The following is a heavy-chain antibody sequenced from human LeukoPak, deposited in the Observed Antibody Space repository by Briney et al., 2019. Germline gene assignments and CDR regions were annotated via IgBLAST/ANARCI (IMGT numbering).Heavy chain of an antibody. J-gene: IGHJ6*02. Sequence: GASVKVSCKASGGTFSSYAISWVRQAPGQGLEWMGGIIPIFGTANYAQKFQGRVTITADESTSTAYMELSSLRSEDTAVYYCASPFVGNGMDAWGQGTTVTVSS. CDR2: IIPIFGTA. V-gene: IGHV1-69*13. CDR3: ASPFVGNGMDA. D-gene: IGHD1-1*01. CDR1: GGTFSSYA.